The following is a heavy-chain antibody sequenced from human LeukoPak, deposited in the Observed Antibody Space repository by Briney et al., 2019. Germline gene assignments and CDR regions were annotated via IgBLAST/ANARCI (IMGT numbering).Heavy chain of an antibody. Sequence: GGSLRLSCIGTGFTFSSDAMGWVRQAPGKGLEWVSGISGNGGSTYYADSVKGRFTISRDNSKNTLYLQMNSLRVEDTAVYYCAKDRGRTWVQVANWGQGTLVTVSS. D-gene: IGHD2-15*01. CDR3: AKDRGRTWVQVAN. CDR2: ISGNGGST. V-gene: IGHV3-23*01. CDR1: GFTFSSDA. J-gene: IGHJ4*02.